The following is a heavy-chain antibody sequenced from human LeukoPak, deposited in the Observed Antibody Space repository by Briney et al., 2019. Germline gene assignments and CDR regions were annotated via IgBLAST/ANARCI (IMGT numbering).Heavy chain of an antibody. Sequence: SETLSFTCTVSGGSISSYYWSWILQPPGNGLEGIGYIYYSGSTNYNPSLKSRVTISVDTSKNQFSLKLSSVTAADTAVYYCARAPRKVRGVIIGRGEYYFDYWGQGTLVTVSS. V-gene: IGHV4-59*01. J-gene: IGHJ4*02. D-gene: IGHD3-10*01. CDR3: ARAPRKVRGVIIGRGEYYFDY. CDR2: IYYSGST. CDR1: GGSISSYY.